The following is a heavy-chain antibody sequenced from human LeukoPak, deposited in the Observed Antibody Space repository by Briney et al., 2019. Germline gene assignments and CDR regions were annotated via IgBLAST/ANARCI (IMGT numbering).Heavy chain of an antibody. CDR2: ISSTGTYI. J-gene: IGHJ4*02. Sequence: GGSLRLSCATSGFTYSSSTFGSYTMNWVRQAPGKGLEWVSSISSTGTYIYYTDSVKGRFTISRDIANSLLYLQMNSLRADDTAVYYCARDLDYSTGFDYWGQGTLVTVSS. V-gene: IGHV3-21*01. D-gene: IGHD4-11*01. CDR3: ARDLDYSTGFDY. CDR1: GFTYSSSTFGSYT.